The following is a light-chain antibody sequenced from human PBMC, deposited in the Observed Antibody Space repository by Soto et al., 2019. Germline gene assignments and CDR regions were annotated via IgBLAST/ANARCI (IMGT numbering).Light chain of an antibody. CDR3: QQYNNWPPYT. V-gene: IGKV3-15*01. CDR1: QSVTNK. J-gene: IGKJ2*01. Sequence: EIVMTQSPATLSVFPGERATLSCRASQSVTNKLAWYQQKPGQAPRLLIYGASTRATGIPARFSGSGSGTEFILTISSLQSEDFAVYYCQQYNNWPPYTFGQGTKVDIK. CDR2: GAS.